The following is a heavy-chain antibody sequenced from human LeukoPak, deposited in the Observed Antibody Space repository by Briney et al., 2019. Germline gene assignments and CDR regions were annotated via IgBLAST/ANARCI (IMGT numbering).Heavy chain of an antibody. CDR2: IGGSGTDI. J-gene: IGHJ6*02. CDR3: ARDRCTGAACSGYYHGMDV. Sequence: PGGSLRLSCAASRFTFSDFYMSWIRQAPGKGLEWLSYIGGSGTDIKYADSVKGRFTISRDNAMKSLYLQMISLRVEDAAVYYCARDRCTGAACSGYYHGMDVWGQGTTVTVSS. CDR1: RFTFSDFY. D-gene: IGHD2-8*02. V-gene: IGHV3-11*01.